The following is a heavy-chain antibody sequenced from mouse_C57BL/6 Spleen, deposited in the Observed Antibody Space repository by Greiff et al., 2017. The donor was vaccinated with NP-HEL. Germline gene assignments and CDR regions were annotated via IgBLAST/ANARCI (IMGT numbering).Heavy chain of an antibody. V-gene: IGHV5-17*01. CDR1: GFTFSDYG. J-gene: IGHJ4*01. CDR2: ISSGSSTI. Sequence: EVHLVESGGGLVKPGGSLKLSCAASGFTFSDYGMHWVRQAPEKGLEWVAYISSGSSTIYYADPVKGRFTLSSDNAKNTLVLQLTSLRSEDTAMDYCARKDYAMDYWGQGTSVTVSS. CDR3: ARKDYAMDY.